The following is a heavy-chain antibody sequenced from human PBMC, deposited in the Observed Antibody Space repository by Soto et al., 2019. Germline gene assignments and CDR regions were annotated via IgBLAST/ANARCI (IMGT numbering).Heavy chain of an antibody. CDR1: GGSFNGYY. CDR2: INEGGRST. Sequence: SETLSLTCTVYGGSFNGYYWTGIRQPPGKGLEWIGEINEGGRSTNYNPSLKSRVTMSIDTSKSQFSLKVTPVTAADTAVYYCASTGSDQRYDTWGQGTLDIVSS. D-gene: IGHD3-10*01. V-gene: IGHV4-34*01. CDR3: ASTGSDQRYDT. J-gene: IGHJ5*02.